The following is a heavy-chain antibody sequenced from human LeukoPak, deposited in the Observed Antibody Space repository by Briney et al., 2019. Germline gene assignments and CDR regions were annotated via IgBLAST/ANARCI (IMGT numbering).Heavy chain of an antibody. J-gene: IGHJ4*02. CDR1: GYTFTGYY. CDR3: ARGEYCSGGSCYIDY. Sequence: ASVKVSCKASGYTFTGYYMHWVRQAPGQGLEWMGWINPNSGGTNYAQKFQGRVTMTRDTSISTAYMELSRLRSDDTAVYYCARGEYCSGGSCYIDYWGQGTLVTVSS. V-gene: IGHV1-2*02. D-gene: IGHD2-15*01. CDR2: INPNSGGT.